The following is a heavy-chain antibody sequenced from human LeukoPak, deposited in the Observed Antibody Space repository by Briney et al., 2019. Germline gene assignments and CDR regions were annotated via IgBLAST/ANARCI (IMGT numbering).Heavy chain of an antibody. CDR3: ARGYSSGWYELDAFDI. CDR2: IYHSGST. CDR1: GYSISSGYY. Sequence: SETLSLTCTVSGYSISSGYYWGWIRQPPGKGLEWIGSIYHSGSTYYNPSLKSRVTTSVDTSKNQFSLKLSSVTAADTAVYYCARGYSSGWYELDAFDIWGQGTMVTVSS. V-gene: IGHV4-38-2*02. J-gene: IGHJ3*02. D-gene: IGHD6-19*01.